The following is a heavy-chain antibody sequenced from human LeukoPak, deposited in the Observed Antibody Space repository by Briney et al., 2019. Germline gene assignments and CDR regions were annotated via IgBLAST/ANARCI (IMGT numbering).Heavy chain of an antibody. CDR3: AKGGDTAMVLSSFDY. CDR2: ISWNSGSI. V-gene: IGHV3-9*01. CDR1: GFTFDDYA. Sequence: GGSLRLSCAASGFTFDDYAMHWVRQAPGKGLEWASGISWNSGSIGYADSVKGRFTISRDNAKNSLYLQMNSLRAEDTALYYCAKGGDTAMVLSSFDYWGQGTLVTVSS. J-gene: IGHJ4*02. D-gene: IGHD5-18*01.